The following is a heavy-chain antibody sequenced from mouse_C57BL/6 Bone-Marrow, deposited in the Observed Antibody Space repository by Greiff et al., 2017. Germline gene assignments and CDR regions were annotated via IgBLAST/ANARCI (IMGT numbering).Heavy chain of an antibody. J-gene: IGHJ2*01. CDR1: GYTFTSSW. D-gene: IGHD1-1*01. Sequence: EVQLQQSGTVLARPGASVKMSCKTSGYTFTSSWMHWVKQRPGQGLEWIGAIYPGNSDTSYNQKFKGKAKLTAVTSASTAYMELSSLTNEDSAVYYCTRSITSVVAKGWGQGTTLTVSS. CDR2: IYPGNSDT. V-gene: IGHV1-5*01. CDR3: TRSITSVVAKG.